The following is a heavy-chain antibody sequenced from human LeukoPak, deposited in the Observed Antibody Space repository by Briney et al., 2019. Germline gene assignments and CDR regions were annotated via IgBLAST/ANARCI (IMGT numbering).Heavy chain of an antibody. CDR1: GFTFSSYG. Sequence: PGRSLRLSCAASGFTFSSYGMHWVRQAPGKGLEWVAVISYDGSNKYYADSVKGRFTISRDNSKNTLYLQMNSLRAEDTAVYYCAKVGSEVLGFGELFYFDYWGQGTLVTVSS. CDR2: ISYDGSNK. V-gene: IGHV3-30*18. J-gene: IGHJ4*02. CDR3: AKVGSEVLGFGELFYFDY. D-gene: IGHD3-10*01.